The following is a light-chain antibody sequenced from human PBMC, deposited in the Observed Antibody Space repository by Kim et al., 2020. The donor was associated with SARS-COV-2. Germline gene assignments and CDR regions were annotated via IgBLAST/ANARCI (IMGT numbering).Light chain of an antibody. CDR3: QTWGTVTVV. Sequence: ASVKLTCTLSSGHSSYAIAWHQQQPEKGPRFLMKVNSDGSHNKGDGIPDRFSGSSSGAERYLTISSLRSEDEADYYCQTWGTVTVVFGGGTQLTVL. J-gene: IGLJ2*01. CDR2: VNSDGSH. V-gene: IGLV4-69*01. CDR1: SGHSSYA.